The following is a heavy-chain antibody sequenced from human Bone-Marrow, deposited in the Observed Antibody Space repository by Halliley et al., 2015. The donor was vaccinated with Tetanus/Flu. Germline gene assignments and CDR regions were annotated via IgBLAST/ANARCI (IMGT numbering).Heavy chain of an antibody. V-gene: IGHV4-4*02. J-gene: IGHJ5*01. CDR3: ARDIDVGAVFDS. Sequence: TLSLTCVVSGDSLSNDNWWSWVRQPPGKELQWIGEISRTGTTNYSPSLRSRVTISMDKSKNLLSLKVNSVTAADTAMYYCARDIDVGAVFDSWGQGTLVTVSS. CDR1: GDSLSNDNW. CDR2: ISRTGTT. D-gene: IGHD2-15*01.